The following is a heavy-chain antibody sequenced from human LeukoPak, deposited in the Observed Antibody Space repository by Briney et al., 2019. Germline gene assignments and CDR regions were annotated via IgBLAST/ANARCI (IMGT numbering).Heavy chain of an antibody. CDR2: IIPIFGTA. D-gene: IGHD2-2*01. J-gene: IGHJ5*02. V-gene: IGHV1-69*05. Sequence: GASVKVSCKASGGTFSSYAISWVRQAPGQGLECMGGIIPIFGTANYAQKFQGRVTITTDESTSTAYMELSSLRSEDTAVYYCARTDIVVVPARNWFDPWGQGTLVTVSS. CDR3: ARTDIVVVPARNWFDP. CDR1: GGTFSSYA.